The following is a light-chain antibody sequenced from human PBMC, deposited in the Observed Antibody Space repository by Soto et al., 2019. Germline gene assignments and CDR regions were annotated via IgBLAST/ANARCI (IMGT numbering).Light chain of an antibody. CDR2: DAS. V-gene: IGKV3-11*01. CDR3: QQRGDWPPIT. Sequence: IGLTESQANIWLSAGERATLGCRVSQSVKTFLVWYQQRPGQPPRLLIHDASHRAAGIPARFSGSGFGTDFTLTISSLEPEDFAVYYCQQRGDWPPITFGQGTRLEIK. J-gene: IGKJ5*01. CDR1: QSVKTF.